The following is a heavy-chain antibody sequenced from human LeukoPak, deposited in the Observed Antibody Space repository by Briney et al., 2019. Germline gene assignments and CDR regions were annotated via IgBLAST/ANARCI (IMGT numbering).Heavy chain of an antibody. D-gene: IGHD3-22*01. Sequence: GGSLRLSCAASGFTFSSYWMHWVRQAPGKGLVWVSRINSDGSSTSYADSVKGRFTISRDNAKNTLYLQMNSLRAEDTAVYYCARDWVKYYYDSSGYWDYWGQGTLVTVSS. J-gene: IGHJ4*02. CDR1: GFTFSSYW. CDR3: ARDWVKYYYDSSGYWDY. V-gene: IGHV3-74*01. CDR2: INSDGSST.